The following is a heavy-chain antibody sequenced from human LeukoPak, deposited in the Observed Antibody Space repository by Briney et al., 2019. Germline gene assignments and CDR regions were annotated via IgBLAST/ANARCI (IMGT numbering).Heavy chain of an antibody. V-gene: IGHV4-30-4*01. CDR2: IYDDGST. CDR3: ARLTGSGEVFDS. J-gene: IGHJ4*02. CDR1: GGSIINGDYY. D-gene: IGHD1-14*01. Sequence: SQTLSLTCTLSGGSIINGDYYWSWIRQPPGNGLEWIGYIYDDGSTYYNPSLKSRVTISIDTSKNQFSLNLRSVTAAGTAVYYCARLTGSGEVFDSWGQGTLVTVSS.